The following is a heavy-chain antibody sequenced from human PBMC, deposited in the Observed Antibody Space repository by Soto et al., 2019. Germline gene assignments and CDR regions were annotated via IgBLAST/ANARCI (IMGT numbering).Heavy chain of an antibody. CDR3: AKSHCSSTSCYAKYYYYMDV. Sequence: QVQLVQSGAEVKKPGSSVKVSCKASGGTFSSYTISWVRQAPGQGLEWMGRIIPILGIANYAQKFQGRVTITADKSTSTAYMELSSLRSEDTAVYYCAKSHCSSTSCYAKYYYYMDVWGKGTPVTVSS. J-gene: IGHJ6*03. V-gene: IGHV1-69*02. D-gene: IGHD2-2*01. CDR2: IIPILGIA. CDR1: GGTFSSYT.